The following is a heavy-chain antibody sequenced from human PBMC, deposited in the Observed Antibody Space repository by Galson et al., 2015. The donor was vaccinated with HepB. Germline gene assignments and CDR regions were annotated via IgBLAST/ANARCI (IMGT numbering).Heavy chain of an antibody. CDR1: GYTFTSYG. J-gene: IGHJ5*02. V-gene: IGHV1-18*01. CDR3: ARITYSSSWYPWSMGWFDP. Sequence: SVKVSCKASGYTFTSYGISWVRQAPGQGLEWMGWISAYNGNTNYAQKLQGRVTMTTDTSTSTAYMELRSLRSDDTAVYYCARITYSSSWYPWSMGWFDPWGQGTLVTVSS. CDR2: ISAYNGNT. D-gene: IGHD6-13*01.